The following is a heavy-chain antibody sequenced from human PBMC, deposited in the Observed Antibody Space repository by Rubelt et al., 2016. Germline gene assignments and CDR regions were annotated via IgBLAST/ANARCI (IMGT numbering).Heavy chain of an antibody. J-gene: IGHJ4*02. V-gene: IGHV6-1*01. CDR2: TYSRSKWYI. CDR1: GDSVSSDSAA. CDR3: ASDWALHF. D-gene: IGHD3-16*01. Sequence: QVQLQQSGPGLVKPSQTLSLTCAISGDSVSSDSAAWNWIRQSPSSGLEWLGRTYSRSKWYIDYAIFVKSRIIINQVQSKKDLTLQVDTRPPEGTAVYYWASDWALHFWGQGILATVAS.